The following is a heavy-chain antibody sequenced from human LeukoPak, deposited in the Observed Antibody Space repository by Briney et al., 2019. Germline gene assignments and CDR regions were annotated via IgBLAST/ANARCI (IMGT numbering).Heavy chain of an antibody. CDR1: GYSFTIYW. CDR3: VRNRDGSSDH. CDR2: IFPGDSDT. Sequence: GESLKISCKGSGYSFTIYWIGWVRQMPGKGLEWMGIIFPGDSDTRYSPSFQGQVTISVDTSITIAFLQWSSLKASDTAMYYCVRNRDGSSDHWGQGTLVTVSS. V-gene: IGHV5-51*01. D-gene: IGHD5-24*01. J-gene: IGHJ4*02.